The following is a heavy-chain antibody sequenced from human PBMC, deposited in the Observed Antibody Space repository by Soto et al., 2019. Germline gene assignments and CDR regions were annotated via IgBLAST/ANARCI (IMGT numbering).Heavy chain of an antibody. D-gene: IGHD6-19*01. CDR2: TYPGDSDT. Sequence: GESLKISCKGSGYTLASYWIGWVRQMPGKGLEWMGITYPGDSDTRYSPSFQGQVTISVDKSIGTAYLQWSALKASDTAMYYCARAPRHGWHQHFDHWGQGTLVTV. V-gene: IGHV5-51*01. CDR1: GYTLASYW. J-gene: IGHJ4*02. CDR3: ARAPRHGWHQHFDH.